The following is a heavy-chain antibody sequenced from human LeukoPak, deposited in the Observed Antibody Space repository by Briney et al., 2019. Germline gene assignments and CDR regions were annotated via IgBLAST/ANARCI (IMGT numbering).Heavy chain of an antibody. Sequence: GASVKVSCKASGYTYTSYAMHWVRQAPGQRLEWMGWINAGNGNTKYSQKFQGRVTITSDTSTSTVYMELSSLRSEDTAVYYCAREGPTAMKYYFDYWGQGTLVNVSS. CDR1: GYTYTSYA. J-gene: IGHJ4*02. D-gene: IGHD2-2*01. CDR3: AREGPTAMKYYFDY. CDR2: INAGNGNT. V-gene: IGHV1-3*01.